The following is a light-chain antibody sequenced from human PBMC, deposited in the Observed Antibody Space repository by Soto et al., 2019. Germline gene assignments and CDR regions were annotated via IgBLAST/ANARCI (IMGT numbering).Light chain of an antibody. CDR3: HQPYNTSEIT. CDR1: QTISNY. J-gene: IGKJ3*01. CDR2: AAS. V-gene: IGKV1-39*01. Sequence: DIHLTQSPSSLSVSVGDTVTITCRASQTISNYLSWYQQKSGKPPKLLIYAASSLQSGVPSRFIGSGSGTDFTLTINSLQPEDFATYYCHQPYNTSEITFGPGTKVDIK.